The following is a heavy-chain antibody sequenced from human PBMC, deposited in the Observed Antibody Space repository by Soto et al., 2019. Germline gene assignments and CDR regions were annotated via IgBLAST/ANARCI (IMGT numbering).Heavy chain of an antibody. Sequence: PSETLSLTCTVSGGSITNYYWSWIRQPAGKGLEWIGRMYTKERTNYNPSFKSRVTMSVDTSKNQFSLKLNAVTAADTAVYYCARDDYKDGGNNWFDPWGQGTLVTVSS. CDR1: GGSITNYY. V-gene: IGHV4-4*07. CDR2: MYTKERT. J-gene: IGHJ5*02. D-gene: IGHD3-16*01. CDR3: ARDDYKDGGNNWFDP.